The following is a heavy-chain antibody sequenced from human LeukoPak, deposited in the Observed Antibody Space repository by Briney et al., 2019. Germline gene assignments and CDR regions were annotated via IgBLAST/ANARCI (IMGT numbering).Heavy chain of an antibody. Sequence: GGSLRLSCAASGFTFSSYSMNWVRQAPGKGLEWVSYISGSGGKTYYADSVKGRFTISRDNSKNTLYLQMDSLRAEDTAIYYCAGFGSGSYCFDYWGQGTLVTVSS. D-gene: IGHD3-10*01. CDR2: ISGSGGKT. V-gene: IGHV3-23*01. CDR3: AGFGSGSYCFDY. J-gene: IGHJ4*02. CDR1: GFTFSSYS.